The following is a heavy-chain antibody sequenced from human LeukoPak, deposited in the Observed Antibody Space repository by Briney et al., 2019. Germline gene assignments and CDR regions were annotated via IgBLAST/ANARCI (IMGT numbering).Heavy chain of an antibody. CDR3: ARLGVVPAAMTKSQVGAVFDY. Sequence: SETLSLTCTVSGGSISSSSYYWGWIRQPPGKGLEWIGSIYYSGSTYYNPSLKSRVTISVDTSKNQFSLKLSSVTAADTAVYYCARLGVVPAAMTKSQVGAVFDYWGQGTLVTVSS. J-gene: IGHJ4*02. D-gene: IGHD2-2*01. V-gene: IGHV4-39*07. CDR2: IYYSGST. CDR1: GGSISSSSYY.